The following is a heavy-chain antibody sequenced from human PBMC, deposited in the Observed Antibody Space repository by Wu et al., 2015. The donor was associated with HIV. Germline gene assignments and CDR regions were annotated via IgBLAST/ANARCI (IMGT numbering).Heavy chain of an antibody. CDR1: GYTFTGYF. J-gene: IGHJ5*02. CDR3: ARELHTDYYDQSNWFDP. D-gene: IGHD1-26*01. Sequence: QVQLVQSGAEVKKPGASVKVSCKASGYTFTGYFIHWVRQAPGQGLEWMGWISPKSGGTNYAQKFQGRVTMTRDTSISTAYMEVRRLTFDDTAVYYCARELHTDYYDQSNWFDPWGQGTLVTVSS. V-gene: IGHV1-2*02. CDR2: ISPKSGGT.